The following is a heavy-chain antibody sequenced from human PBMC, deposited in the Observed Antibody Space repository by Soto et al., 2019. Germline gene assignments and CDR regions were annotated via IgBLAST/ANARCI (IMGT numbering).Heavy chain of an antibody. CDR3: AKSLSGTNYAMDV. Sequence: PGGSLRLSCAASGFTFSSFAMSWVRQAPGKGLEWVSTISGSGGTTYYADSVKGRFTISKDNSKKTLSLQMNGLRAEDTAVYYCAKSLSGTNYAMDVWGKGTTGTGS. CDR1: GFTFSSFA. D-gene: IGHD1-7*01. V-gene: IGHV3-23*01. J-gene: IGHJ6*04. CDR2: ISGSGGTT.